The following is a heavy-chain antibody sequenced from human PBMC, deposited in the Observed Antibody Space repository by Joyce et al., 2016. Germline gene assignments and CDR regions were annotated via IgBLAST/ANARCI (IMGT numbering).Heavy chain of an antibody. V-gene: IGHV1-69*12. CDR1: GGSFSTFE. D-gene: IGHD3-16*01. Sequence: QVQLVQSGAEVKRPGSSVKVSCKTSGGSFSTFEINWVRQAPGQGLEGMGGMVPMFRTTNYAQKFQGRVTISADELTDTVYMEMSSLTSDDTAIYYCARGSAYFDYWGQGTHVIVSS. J-gene: IGHJ4*02. CDR2: MVPMFRTT. CDR3: ARGSAYFDY.